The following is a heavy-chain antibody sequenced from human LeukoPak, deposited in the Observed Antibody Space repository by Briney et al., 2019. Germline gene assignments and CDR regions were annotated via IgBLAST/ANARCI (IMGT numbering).Heavy chain of an antibody. CDR1: GFTFSNYG. J-gene: IGHJ6*02. Sequence: GGSLRLYCAASGFTFSNYGMERVRQAPGKGREGWAVIAYDGNNKFYGDSVKGRFTISRDNSKNTLSLQMNSLRAEDTAVYYCARDGRYVDWLFLMDVWGQGTTVTVSS. CDR2: IAYDGNNK. D-gene: IGHD3-9*01. CDR3: ARDGRYVDWLFLMDV. V-gene: IGHV3-30*03.